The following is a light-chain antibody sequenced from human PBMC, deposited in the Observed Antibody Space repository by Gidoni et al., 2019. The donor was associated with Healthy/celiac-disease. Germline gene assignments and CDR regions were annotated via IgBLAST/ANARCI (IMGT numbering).Light chain of an antibody. J-gene: IGKJ5*01. CDR2: WAS. CDR1: QSVLYSSNNKNY. Sequence: DIVMTQSPDSLAVSLGERATFNCKSSQSVLYSSNNKNYLAWYQQKPGQPPKLLIYWASTRESGVPDRFSGSGSGTDFTLTISSLQAEDVAVYYCQQYYSTPITFXQXTRLXIK. V-gene: IGKV4-1*01. CDR3: QQYYSTPIT.